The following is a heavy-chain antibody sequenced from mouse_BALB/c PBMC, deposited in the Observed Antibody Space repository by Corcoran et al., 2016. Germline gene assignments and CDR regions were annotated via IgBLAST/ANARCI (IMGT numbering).Heavy chain of an antibody. CDR1: GYTFCSYW. J-gene: IGHJ2*01. CDR3: ARGWFTTAPLDY. Sequence: QVQLQQSGAELMKPAASVKISCKATGYTFCSYWIEWVKQRPGHGLEWIGEILPGSGSTNYNEKFKGKATFTADTSSNTAYMQLSSLTSEDSAVYYCARGWFTTAPLDYWGQGTTLTVSS. CDR2: ILPGSGST. V-gene: IGHV1-9*01. D-gene: IGHD1-1*01.